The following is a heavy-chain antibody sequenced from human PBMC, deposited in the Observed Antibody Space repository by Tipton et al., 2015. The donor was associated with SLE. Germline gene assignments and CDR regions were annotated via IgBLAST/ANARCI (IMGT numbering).Heavy chain of an antibody. Sequence: TPSLTCAVYGGSFSGYFWSWIRQPPGKGLEWIGEINHTGSTNYNPSLKSRVTISVDTSKNQFSLKLSSVTAADTAVYYCASGDYFDYWGQGTLVTVSS. CDR2: INHTGST. V-gene: IGHV4-34*01. D-gene: IGHD3-10*01. CDR3: ASGDYFDY. J-gene: IGHJ4*02. CDR1: GGSFSGYF.